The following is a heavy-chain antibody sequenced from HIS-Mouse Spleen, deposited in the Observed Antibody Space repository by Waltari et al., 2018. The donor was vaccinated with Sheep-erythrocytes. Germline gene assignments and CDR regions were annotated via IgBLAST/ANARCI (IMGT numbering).Heavy chain of an antibody. Sequence: SSYGMHWVRQAPGKGLEWVAVISYDGSNKYYADSVKGRFTISRDNSKNTLYLQMNSLRAEDTAVYYCAKVRTVNYWYFDLWGRGTLVTVSS. CDR3: AKVRTVNYWYFDL. V-gene: IGHV3-30*18. D-gene: IGHD1-1*01. J-gene: IGHJ2*01. CDR2: ISYDGSNK. CDR1: SSYG.